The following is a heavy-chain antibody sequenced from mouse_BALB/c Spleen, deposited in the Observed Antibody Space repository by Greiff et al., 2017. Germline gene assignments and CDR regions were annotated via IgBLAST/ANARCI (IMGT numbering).Heavy chain of an antibody. Sequence: VQLQQPGAELVKPGASVKLSCKASGYTFTSYWMHWVKQRPGQGLEWIGEINPSNGRTNYNEKFKSKATLTVDKSSSTAYMQLSSLTSEDSAVYYCARIGKGAMDYWGQGTSVTVSS. CDR3: ARIGKGAMDY. V-gene: IGHV1S81*02. CDR2: INPSNGRT. D-gene: IGHD4-1*01. CDR1: GYTFTSYW. J-gene: IGHJ4*01.